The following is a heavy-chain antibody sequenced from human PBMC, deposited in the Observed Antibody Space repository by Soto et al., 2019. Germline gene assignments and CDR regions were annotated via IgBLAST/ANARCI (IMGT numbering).Heavy chain of an antibody. Sequence: PSETLSLTCTVSGGSISSYYWSWIRQPPGKGLEWIGYIYYSGSTNYNPSLKSRVAISVDTSKNQFSLKLSSVTAADTAVYYCARVRWLEWLLYGSYYFDYWGQGTLVTVSS. CDR3: ARVRWLEWLLYGSYYFDY. J-gene: IGHJ4*02. CDR1: GGSISSYY. V-gene: IGHV4-59*01. CDR2: IYYSGST. D-gene: IGHD3-3*01.